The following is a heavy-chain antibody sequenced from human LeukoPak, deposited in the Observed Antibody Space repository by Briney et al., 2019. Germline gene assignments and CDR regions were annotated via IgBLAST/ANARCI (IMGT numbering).Heavy chain of an antibody. J-gene: IGHJ4*02. Sequence: ASVKVSCKASGGTFSSYAISWVRQAPEQGLEWMGRIIPILGIANYAQKFQGRVTITADKSTSTAYMELSSLRSEDTAVYYCASYGGYYYDSSGYRLYYWGQGTLVTVSS. CDR3: ASYGGYYYDSSGYRLYY. V-gene: IGHV1-69*04. D-gene: IGHD3-22*01. CDR2: IIPILGIA. CDR1: GGTFSSYA.